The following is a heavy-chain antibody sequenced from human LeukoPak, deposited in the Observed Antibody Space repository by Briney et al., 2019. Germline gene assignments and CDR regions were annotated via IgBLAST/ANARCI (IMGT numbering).Heavy chain of an antibody. CDR2: IRSKPSSYTT. V-gene: IGHV3-73*01. D-gene: IGHD2-15*01. CDR3: IRQECSGGSCSYVDY. CDR1: GFDFSGFY. Sequence: GGSLRLSCAASGFDFSGFYMHWVRQASGRGLEWVGLIRSKPSSYTTVYAASVKGRFTISRDDSKNTAYLQMNSLKAEDTAVYYCIRQECSGGSCSYVDYWGHGTLVTVSS. J-gene: IGHJ4*03.